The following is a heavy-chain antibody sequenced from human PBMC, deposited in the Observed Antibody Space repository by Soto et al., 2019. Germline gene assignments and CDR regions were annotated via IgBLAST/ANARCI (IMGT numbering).Heavy chain of an antibody. CDR3: AREFPGALVRSRAFDI. CDR1: GGSISSYY. J-gene: IGHJ3*02. V-gene: IGHV4-4*07. CDR2: ISSGESA. D-gene: IGHD2-2*01. Sequence: QVQLQESGPGLVKPSETLSLTCTVSGGSISSYYWSWIRQPAGKGLDWIGCISSGESANYNPSLQSRVTMSIHTSKIQFSLKLSSVTAADTAVYFCAREFPGALVRSRAFDIWGPGTMVTVSS.